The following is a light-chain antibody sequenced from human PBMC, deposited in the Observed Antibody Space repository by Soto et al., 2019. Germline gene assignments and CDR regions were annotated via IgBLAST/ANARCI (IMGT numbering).Light chain of an antibody. J-gene: IGLJ1*01. Sequence: YELTQPPSVSVASGQPARITSGGDDIGSEAVHWYQQKPGQAPVVVVHDDSDRPSRIPDRFSGSNSGNTATLTIRKVEAGDEADYYCQVWDSVRDHDVFGGGTKVTVL. CDR1: DIGSEA. CDR2: DDS. V-gene: IGLV3-21*02. CDR3: QVWDSVRDHDV.